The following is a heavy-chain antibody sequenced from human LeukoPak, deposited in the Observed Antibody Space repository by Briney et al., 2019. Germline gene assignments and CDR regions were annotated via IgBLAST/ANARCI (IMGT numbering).Heavy chain of an antibody. J-gene: IGHJ5*02. CDR2: IYTSGST. D-gene: IGHD3-10*01. CDR3: ARTSITMVRGVMAAWFDP. CDR1: GGSISSSSYY. Sequence: SETLSLTCTVSGGSISSSSYYWGWIRQPAGKGLEWIGRIYTSGSTNYNPSLKSRVTISVDTSKNQFSLKLSSVTAADTAVYYCARTSITMVRGVMAAWFDPWGQGTLVTVSS. V-gene: IGHV4-61*02.